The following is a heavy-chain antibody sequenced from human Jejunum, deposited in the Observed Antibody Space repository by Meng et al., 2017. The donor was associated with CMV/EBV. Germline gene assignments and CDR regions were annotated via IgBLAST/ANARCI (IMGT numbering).Heavy chain of an antibody. Sequence: NFNHHSLDRVRPASGKGLEGVSTFSVRCGTTYFAGPRRGPFTVARDNSRRTLYLQKGRPRAEDTALYYCAKGMYYYDSSGYRLFDSWGQGTLVTVSS. CDR2: FSVRCGTT. CDR3: AKGMYYYDSSGYRLFDS. CDR1: NFNHHS. D-gene: IGHD3-22*01. J-gene: IGHJ4*02. V-gene: IGHV3-23*01.